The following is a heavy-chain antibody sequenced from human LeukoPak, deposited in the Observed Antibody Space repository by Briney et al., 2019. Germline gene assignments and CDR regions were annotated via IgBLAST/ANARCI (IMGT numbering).Heavy chain of an antibody. Sequence: PGGSLRLPCAASGFTFRSYAMSWVRQAPGKGLEGVSAISGSGGSTYYEDSVKGRFTISRHNSKNTLYLQMNSLRAEDTAVYYCAKESPGCLEWLLLYFQLWGQGTLVTVSS. D-gene: IGHD3-3*01. J-gene: IGHJ1*01. V-gene: IGHV3-23*01. CDR3: AKESPGCLEWLLLYFQL. CDR2: ISGSGGST. CDR1: GFTFRSYA.